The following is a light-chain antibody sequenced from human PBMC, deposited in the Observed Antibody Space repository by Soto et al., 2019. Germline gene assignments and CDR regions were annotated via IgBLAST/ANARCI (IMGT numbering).Light chain of an antibody. Sequence: EIVLTQSPATLSLSPGEIATLSCRASQSISSFLGWYQQKPGQAPRLLIYDASTRATGIPARFSGSGSGTDFTLTISSLEPEDSAIYYCQQRSNWPPLTFGGGTKVEIK. J-gene: IGKJ4*01. CDR2: DAS. CDR1: QSISSF. CDR3: QQRSNWPPLT. V-gene: IGKV3-11*01.